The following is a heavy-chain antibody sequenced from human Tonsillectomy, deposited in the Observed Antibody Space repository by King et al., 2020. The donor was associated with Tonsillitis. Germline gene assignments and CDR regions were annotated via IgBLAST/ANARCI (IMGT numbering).Heavy chain of an antibody. CDR3: ARQRAWKREWAFDI. CDR2: IYSSGHT. Sequence: QLQESGPGLVKPSETLSLTCTVSGGSITSDSFYWGWIRQPPGKGLEWIGSIYSSGHTYYNPSLKSRVTISVDSSKRQFSMKLSSVTVADTAVYHCARQRAWKREWAFDIWGQGTMVTVSS. CDR1: GGSITSDSFY. J-gene: IGHJ3*02. D-gene: IGHD1-1*01. V-gene: IGHV4-39*01.